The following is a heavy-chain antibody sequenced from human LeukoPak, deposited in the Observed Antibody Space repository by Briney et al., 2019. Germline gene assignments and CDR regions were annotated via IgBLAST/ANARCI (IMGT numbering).Heavy chain of an antibody. J-gene: IGHJ5*02. CDR3: ARDLYYYDSSGDIDP. V-gene: IGHV7-4-1*02. Sequence: ASVTVPCKASGYTFTSYAMNWVRQAPGQGLEWMGWINTNTGNPTYAQGFTGRFVFSLDTSVSTAYLQISSLKAEDTAVYYCARDLYYYDSSGDIDPWGQGTLVTVSS. D-gene: IGHD3-22*01. CDR2: INTNTGNP. CDR1: GYTFTSYA.